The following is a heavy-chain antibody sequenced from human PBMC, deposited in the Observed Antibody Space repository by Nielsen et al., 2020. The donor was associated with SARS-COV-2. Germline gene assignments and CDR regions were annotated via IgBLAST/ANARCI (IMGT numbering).Heavy chain of an antibody. CDR3: ARDGYNYGGSDYYYGMDV. Sequence: IRQPPGKGLEWVANIKQDGSEKYYVDSVKGRFTISRDNAKNSLYLQMNSLRAEDTAVYYCARDGYNYGGSDYYYGMDVWGQGTTVTVSS. CDR2: IKQDGSEK. V-gene: IGHV3-7*01. J-gene: IGHJ6*02. D-gene: IGHD5-24*01.